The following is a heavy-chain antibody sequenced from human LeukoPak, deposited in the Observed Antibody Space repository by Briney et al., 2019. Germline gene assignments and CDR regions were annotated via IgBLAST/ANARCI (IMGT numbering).Heavy chain of an antibody. J-gene: IGHJ5*02. V-gene: IGHV3-33*01. CDR3: ARASSDYGDYDWFDR. CDR2: IWYDGSNK. D-gene: IGHD4-17*01. Sequence: GRSLGLSCAASGFTFSSYGMHWVRQAPGKGLEWVADIWYDGSNKYYADSVKGRFTISRDNSKNTLYVQMNRLRAEDTAVYYRARASSDYGDYDWFDRWGQGTLVTVSS. CDR1: GFTFSSYG.